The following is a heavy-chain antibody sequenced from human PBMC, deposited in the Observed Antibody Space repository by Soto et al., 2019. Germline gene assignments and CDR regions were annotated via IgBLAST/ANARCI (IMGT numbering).Heavy chain of an antibody. V-gene: IGHV4-4*02. CDR2: IYHRGST. D-gene: IGHD3-22*01. J-gene: IGHJ5*02. CDR1: GGSISSSNW. Sequence: QVQLQESGPGLVKPSGTLSLTCAVSGGSISSSNWWSWVRQPPGGGLEWIGEIYHRGSTNYNPSLKSRVTISVDKPKNQFSLKLSSVTAADTAVYYCANKSSGYQRGWFDPWGQGTLVTVSS. CDR3: ANKSSGYQRGWFDP.